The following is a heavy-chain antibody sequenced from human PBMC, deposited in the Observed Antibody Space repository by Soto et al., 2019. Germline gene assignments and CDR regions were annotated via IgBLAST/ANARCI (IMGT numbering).Heavy chain of an antibody. CDR1: GGTFSSYA. Sequence: QVQLVQSGAEVKKPGSSVKVSCKASGGTFSSYAISWVRQAPGQGLEWMGGIIPIFGTANYAQKFQGRVTITADKSTSTAYMELSSLRSEDTAVYYCARDHIVEVVPAAMCYYYYGMDVWGQGTTVTVSS. D-gene: IGHD2-2*01. CDR3: ARDHIVEVVPAAMCYYYYGMDV. V-gene: IGHV1-69*06. J-gene: IGHJ6*02. CDR2: IIPIFGTA.